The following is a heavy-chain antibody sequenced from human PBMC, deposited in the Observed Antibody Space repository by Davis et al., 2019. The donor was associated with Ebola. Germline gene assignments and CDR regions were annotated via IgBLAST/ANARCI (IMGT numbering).Heavy chain of an antibody. V-gene: IGHV3-49*03. Sequence: PGGSLRLSCTASGFTFGDYAMSWFRQAPGKGLEWVGFIRSKAYGGTTEYAASVKGRFTISRDDSKSIAYLQMNSLKTEDTAVYYCTRKVGWELLKFRGVIDYWGQGTLVTVSS. D-gene: IGHD1-26*01. CDR2: IRSKAYGGTT. CDR3: TRKVGWELLKFRGVIDY. CDR1: GFTFGDYA. J-gene: IGHJ4*02.